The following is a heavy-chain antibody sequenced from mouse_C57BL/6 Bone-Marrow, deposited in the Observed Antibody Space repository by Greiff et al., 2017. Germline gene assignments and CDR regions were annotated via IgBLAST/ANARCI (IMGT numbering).Heavy chain of an antibody. V-gene: IGHV5-9-1*02. D-gene: IGHD2-1*01. CDR2: ISRADDYI. CDR1: GYTFSSYA. CDR3: TAVYYGNPWYFDV. Sequence: DVKLQESGEGLVKPGGSLKLSCAASGYTFSSYAMSWVRQTPGKRLEWVAYISRADDYIYYADTVKGRVTISRDNARNTLYLQMSSLKSEDTAMYYCTAVYYGNPWYFDVGGTGTTATVSS. J-gene: IGHJ1*03.